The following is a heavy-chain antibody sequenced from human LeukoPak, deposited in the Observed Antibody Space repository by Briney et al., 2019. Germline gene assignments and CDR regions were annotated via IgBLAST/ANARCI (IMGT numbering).Heavy chain of an antibody. J-gene: IGHJ4*02. D-gene: IGHD1-14*01. Sequence: GGSLRLSCAASGFTLSSSAMSWVRQAPGKGLEYVSAIATVDTYYADSVKGRFTISRDNSKNTLYLQMNSLRAEDTAVYYCASRRPYYFDYWGQGTLVTVSS. V-gene: IGHV3-23*01. CDR1: GFTLSSSA. CDR2: IATVDT. CDR3: ASRRPYYFDY.